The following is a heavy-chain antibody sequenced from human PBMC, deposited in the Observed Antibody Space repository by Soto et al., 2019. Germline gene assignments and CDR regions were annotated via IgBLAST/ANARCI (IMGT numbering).Heavy chain of an antibody. Sequence: SETLSLTCTVSGGSISDSSYFWDWIRQPPGKGLEWIGNIYYSGSTYYNLSLKSRVTISVDTSKNQFSLKLSSVTAADTAVYYCSRRGVRSYHPTDWGLGTLVTVSS. CDR3: SRRGVRSYHPTD. CDR2: IYYSGST. CDR1: GGSISDSSYF. J-gene: IGHJ1*01. D-gene: IGHD2-2*01. V-gene: IGHV4-39*01.